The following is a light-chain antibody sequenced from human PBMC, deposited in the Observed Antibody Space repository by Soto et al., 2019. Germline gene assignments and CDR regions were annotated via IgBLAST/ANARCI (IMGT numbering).Light chain of an antibody. V-gene: IGLV3-21*02. Sequence: SYELTQPPSVSVAPGLTASLACGGNDIGSKGVHWYQQKAGQAPVLVVYDDSNRPPGIPERFSGSKSGNTATLTISGVEAGDEADYYCQVSESRTGVVFGGGTKLTVL. CDR3: QVSESRTGVV. CDR2: DDS. J-gene: IGLJ2*01. CDR1: DIGSKG.